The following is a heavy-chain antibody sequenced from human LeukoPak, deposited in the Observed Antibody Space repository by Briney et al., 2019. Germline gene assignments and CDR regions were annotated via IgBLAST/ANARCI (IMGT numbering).Heavy chain of an antibody. V-gene: IGHV4-59*08. CDR2: IHYSGST. CDR1: GGSISSYY. Sequence: SETLSLTCTVSGGSISSYYWSWIRQPPGKGLEWIGYIHYSGSTNYNPSLKSRVTISVDTSKNQFSLKLSSVTAADTAVYYCARAGPDYDILTGYYMGYYYYGMDVWGQGTAVTVSS. D-gene: IGHD3-9*01. J-gene: IGHJ6*02. CDR3: ARAGPDYDILTGYYMGYYYYGMDV.